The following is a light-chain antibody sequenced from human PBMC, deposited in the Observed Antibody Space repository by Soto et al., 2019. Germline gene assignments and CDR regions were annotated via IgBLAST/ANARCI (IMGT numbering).Light chain of an antibody. Sequence: QSALTQPPSASGSPGQSVTISCTGTSSDVGDYNYVSWYQQHPGKAPKLMIYEVSKRPSGVPDRFSGSKSGNTASLTVSGLQDEDEDDYYCSSYVGSNNWVFGGGTQLTVL. CDR1: SSDVGDYNY. CDR3: SSYVGSNNWV. J-gene: IGLJ3*02. CDR2: EVS. V-gene: IGLV2-8*01.